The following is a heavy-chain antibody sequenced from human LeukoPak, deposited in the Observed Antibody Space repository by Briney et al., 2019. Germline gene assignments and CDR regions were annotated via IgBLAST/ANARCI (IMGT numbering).Heavy chain of an antibody. CDR2: ISGSGGST. J-gene: IGHJ4*02. D-gene: IGHD3-10*01. CDR3: AKVDLGESYFDY. Sequence: PGGSLRLSCAASGFTFSSYGMSWVRQAPGKGLEWVSAISGSGGSTYYADSVKGRFTISRDNSKNTLYLQMNSLRAEDTAVYYCAKVDLGESYFDYWGQGTLVTVSS. CDR1: GFTFSSYG. V-gene: IGHV3-23*01.